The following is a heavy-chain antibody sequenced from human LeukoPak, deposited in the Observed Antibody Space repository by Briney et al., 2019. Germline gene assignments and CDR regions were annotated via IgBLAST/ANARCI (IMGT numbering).Heavy chain of an antibody. Sequence: ASVKVSCKASGYTFTTYGISWVRQAPGQGLEWMGWISAYNGNTNYAQKFQGRVTMTTDTSTSTACMELRSLRSDDTAVYYCARDRVSMTVAVLTPFDPWGQGTLVTVSS. CDR3: ARDRVSMTVAVLTPFDP. D-gene: IGHD3-22*01. CDR1: GYTFTTYG. CDR2: ISAYNGNT. V-gene: IGHV1-18*01. J-gene: IGHJ5*02.